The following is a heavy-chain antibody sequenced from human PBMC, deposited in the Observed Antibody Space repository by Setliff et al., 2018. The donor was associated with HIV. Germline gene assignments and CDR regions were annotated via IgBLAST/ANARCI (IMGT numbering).Heavy chain of an antibody. Sequence: GGSLRLSCVASGFTFNNAWMNWVRQAPGKGLEWLGRIKKSSDGGKTDDASPVKGRFTISRDDSKNTLYLQMNSLKTEDTGVYCCATDNGPSYSMDIWGQGTTVTVSS. CDR2: IKKSSDGGKT. CDR3: ATDNGPSYSMDI. CDR1: GFTFNNAW. J-gene: IGHJ6*02. D-gene: IGHD2-21*01. V-gene: IGHV3-15*01.